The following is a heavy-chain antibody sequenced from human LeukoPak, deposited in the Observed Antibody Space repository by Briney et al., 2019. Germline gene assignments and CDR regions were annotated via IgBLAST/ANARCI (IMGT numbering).Heavy chain of an antibody. D-gene: IGHD3-22*01. CDR1: GFTFSSYA. Sequence: GGSLRLSCAASGFTFSSYAMHWVRQAPGKGLEWVAVISYDGSNKYYADSVKGRFTISRDNSKNTLYLQMNSLRAEDTAVYYCARGSPMIVVVIFDYWGQGTPVTVSS. CDR3: ARGSPMIVVVIFDY. J-gene: IGHJ4*02. CDR2: ISYDGSNK. V-gene: IGHV3-30-3*01.